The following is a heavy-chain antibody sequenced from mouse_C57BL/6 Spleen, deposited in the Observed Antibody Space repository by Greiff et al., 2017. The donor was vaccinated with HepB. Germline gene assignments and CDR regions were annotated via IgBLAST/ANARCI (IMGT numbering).Heavy chain of an antibody. J-gene: IGHJ2*01. CDR2: IYPGDGDT. D-gene: IGHD2-5*01. V-gene: IGHV1-80*01. CDR3: ARRGYYSKSYFDY. CDR1: GYAFSSYW. Sequence: VQLQQSGAELVKPGASVKISCKASGYAFSSYWMNWVKQRPGKGLEWIGQIYPGDGDTNYNGKFKGKATLTADKSSSTAYMQLISLTSEDSAVYFCARRGYYSKSYFDYWGQGTTLTVSS.